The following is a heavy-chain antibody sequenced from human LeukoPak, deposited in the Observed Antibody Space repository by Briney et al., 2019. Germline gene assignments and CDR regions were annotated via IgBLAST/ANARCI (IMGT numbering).Heavy chain of an antibody. CDR3: ARGVSYDSSGYYL. V-gene: IGHV4-31*03. D-gene: IGHD3-22*01. J-gene: IGHJ4*02. CDR1: GGSISSGGYY. Sequence: SQTLSLTCTVSGGSISSGGYYWSWIRQHPGKGLEWIGYIHYSGSTYYNPSLKSRVTISVDTSKNQFSLKLSSVTAADTAVYYCARGVSYDSSGYYLWGQGTLVTVSS. CDR2: IHYSGST.